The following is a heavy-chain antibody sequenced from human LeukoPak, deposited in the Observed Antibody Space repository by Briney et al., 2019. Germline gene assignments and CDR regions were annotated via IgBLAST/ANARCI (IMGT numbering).Heavy chain of an antibody. CDR1: GYTFTSHD. CDR3: AREVVAVAGNWFDP. V-gene: IGHV1-2*02. D-gene: IGHD6-19*01. CDR2: INPNSGGT. Sequence: GASVKVSCKASGYTFTSHDINWVRQATGQGLEWMGWINPNSGGTNYAQKFQGRVTMTRDTSISTAYMELSRLRSDDTAVYYCAREVVAVAGNWFDPWGQGTLVTVSS. J-gene: IGHJ5*02.